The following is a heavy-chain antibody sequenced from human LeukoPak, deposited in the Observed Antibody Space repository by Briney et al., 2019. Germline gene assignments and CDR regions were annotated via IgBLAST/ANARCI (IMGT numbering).Heavy chain of an antibody. D-gene: IGHD6-19*01. CDR2: INAGNGNT. Sequence: ASVKVSCKASGYTFTSYAMHWVRQAPGQRLEWMGWINAGNGNTKYSQKFQGRVTITRDTSASTAYMELSSLRSEDTAVYYCARGTEKIVAVAGICGQGTLVTVSS. V-gene: IGHV1-3*01. CDR1: GYTFTSYA. J-gene: IGHJ4*02. CDR3: ARGTEKIVAVAGI.